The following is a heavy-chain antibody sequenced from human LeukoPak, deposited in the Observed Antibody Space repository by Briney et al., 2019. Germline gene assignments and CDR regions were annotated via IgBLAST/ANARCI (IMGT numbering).Heavy chain of an antibody. CDR2: INPNSGDT. CDR1: GYTFTGFH. J-gene: IGHJ4*02. Sequence: ASVKVSCKASGYTFTGFHIHWVRQAPGQGLEYMGWINPNSGDTNYAQKFQGRVIMTRDTSISTAYMELSSLRFDDTAVYYCTTSPGDPFDYWGQGTLVTVSS. V-gene: IGHV1-2*02. D-gene: IGHD3-16*01. CDR3: TTSPGDPFDY.